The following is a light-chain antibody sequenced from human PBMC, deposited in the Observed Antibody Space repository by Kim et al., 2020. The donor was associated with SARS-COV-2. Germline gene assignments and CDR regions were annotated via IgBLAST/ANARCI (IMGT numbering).Light chain of an antibody. Sequence: SVTISCTGTSSDVGSYNLVSWYQQHPGKAPKLMIYEVSKRPSGVSNRFSGSKSGNTASLTISGLQAEDEADYYCCSCAGSSTFDVVFGGGTQLTVL. CDR1: SSDVGSYNL. CDR2: EVS. CDR3: CSCAGSSTFDVV. V-gene: IGLV2-23*02. J-gene: IGLJ2*01.